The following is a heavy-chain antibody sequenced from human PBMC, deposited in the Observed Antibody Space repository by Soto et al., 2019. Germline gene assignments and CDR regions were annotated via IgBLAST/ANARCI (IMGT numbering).Heavy chain of an antibody. V-gene: IGHV4-34*01. D-gene: IGHD3-22*01. J-gene: IGHJ4*02. Sequence: QVQLQQWGAGLLKPSETLSLTCAVYGGSFSGYYWSWIRQPPGKGLEWIGEINHSGSTNYNPSLKSRVTISVDTSKNQFSLKLSSVTAADTAVYYCARGYYYDSSGYHFDYWGQGTLVTVSS. CDR3: ARGYYYDSSGYHFDY. CDR2: INHSGST. CDR1: GGSFSGYY.